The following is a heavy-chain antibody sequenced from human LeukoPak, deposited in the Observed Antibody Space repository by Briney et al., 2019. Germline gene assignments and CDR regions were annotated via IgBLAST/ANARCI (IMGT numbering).Heavy chain of an antibody. CDR2: IAGTGGST. D-gene: IGHD3-22*01. CDR3: ARAHYYDSSGLDF. CDR1: GFTFSSYA. V-gene: IGHV3-23*01. Sequence: GGTLRLSCAASGFTFSSYAMTWVRQAPGMGLEWVSAIAGTGGSTYYADSVKGRFTISRDNAKNSLYLQMNSLRAEDTAVYYCARAHYYDSSGLDFWGQGTLVTVSS. J-gene: IGHJ4*02.